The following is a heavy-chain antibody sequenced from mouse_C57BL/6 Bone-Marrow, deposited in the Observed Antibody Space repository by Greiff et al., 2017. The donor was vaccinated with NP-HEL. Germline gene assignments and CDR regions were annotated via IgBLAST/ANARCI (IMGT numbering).Heavy chain of an antibody. Sequence: EVQGVESGPSLVRPSQTLSLTCTVTGFSINSDCYWIWIRQFPGNKLEYIGYTFYSGITYYNPSLESRTYITRDTSKNPFSLKLSSVTTEDTATYYCARDPSYSNYDYFDYWGQGTTLTVSS. CDR2: TFYSGIT. J-gene: IGHJ2*01. CDR1: GFSINSDCY. CDR3: ARDPSYSNYDYFDY. V-gene: IGHV3-3*01. D-gene: IGHD2-5*01.